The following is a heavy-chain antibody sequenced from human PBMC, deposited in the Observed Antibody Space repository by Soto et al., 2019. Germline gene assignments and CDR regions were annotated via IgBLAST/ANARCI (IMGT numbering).Heavy chain of an antibody. J-gene: IGHJ5*02. V-gene: IGHV1-18*04. D-gene: IGHD3-10*01. CDR3: ARVEGDTMVRGPSIDP. CDR2: ISAYNGNT. CDR1: GYTFTRYG. Sequence: GASVKVSCTASGYTFTRYGISWLRKASGQGPEWMGWISAYNGNTNYAQKIQRRVTMTTDTSTSTAYMEMRSLISDDTAVYYCARVEGDTMVRGPSIDPWGQGTLVTVSS.